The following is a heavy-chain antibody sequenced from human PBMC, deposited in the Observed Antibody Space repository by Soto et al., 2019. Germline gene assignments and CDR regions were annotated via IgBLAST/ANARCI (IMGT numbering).Heavy chain of an antibody. CDR3: ARDPGYSYGYN. CDR1: GYTFTGYA. J-gene: IGHJ4*02. V-gene: IGHV1-3*01. CDR2: INAGNGNT. D-gene: IGHD5-18*01. Sequence: ASVKVSCKASGYTFTGYAMHWVRQAPGQRLEWMGWINAGNGNTKYSQKFQGRVTITRDTSASTAYMELSSLRSEDTAVHYCARDPGYSYGYNWGQGTLVTVSS.